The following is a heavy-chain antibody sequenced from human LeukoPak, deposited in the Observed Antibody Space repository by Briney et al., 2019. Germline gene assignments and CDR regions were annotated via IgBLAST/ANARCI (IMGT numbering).Heavy chain of an antibody. Sequence: PGGSLRLSCVASGFTFTTYWMHWVRQAPGKGLVWVSRINGDGSNSNYADSVKGRFTISRDNAKNTLYLQMNSLRAEDTAVYYCARGSRAQGNAFDIWGQGTMVTVSS. CDR3: ARGSRAQGNAFDI. J-gene: IGHJ3*02. CDR1: GFTFTTYW. V-gene: IGHV3-74*01. D-gene: IGHD3-10*01. CDR2: INGDGSNS.